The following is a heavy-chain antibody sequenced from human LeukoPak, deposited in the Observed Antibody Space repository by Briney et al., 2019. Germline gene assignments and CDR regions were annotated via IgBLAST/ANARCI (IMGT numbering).Heavy chain of an antibody. J-gene: IGHJ5*02. V-gene: IGHV3-30*02. CDR2: IRYDGSAK. CDR3: GRDVVVSGWGNCFDT. CDR1: GFTFNKYG. D-gene: IGHD6-19*01. Sequence: GGSLILSCAASGFTFNKYGMHWVRQIPGKGLEWMAFIRYDGSAKFYTDSVKGRFTISRDNARNTLFLQMNSLGTEDTALYYCGRDVVVSGWGNCFDTWGQGTLVTVSS.